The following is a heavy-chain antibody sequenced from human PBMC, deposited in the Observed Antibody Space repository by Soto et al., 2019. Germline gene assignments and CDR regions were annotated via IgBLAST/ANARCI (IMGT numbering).Heavy chain of an antibody. CDR1: GGSIGSSSDY. V-gene: IGHV4-39*01. CDR2: IYYSGST. J-gene: IGHJ5*02. D-gene: IGHD3-9*01. Sequence: PSETLSLTCSVSGGSIGSSSDYWGWIRQPPGKGLEWIGSIYYSGSTYYNPSLKSRVTISVDTSKNQFSLKLSSVTAADTAVYYCARVNSLLRYFDWSERRGWFDPWGQGTLVTVSS. CDR3: ARVNSLLRYFDWSERRGWFDP.